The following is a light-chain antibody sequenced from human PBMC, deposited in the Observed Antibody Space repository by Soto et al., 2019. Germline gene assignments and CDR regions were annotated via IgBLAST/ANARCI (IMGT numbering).Light chain of an antibody. V-gene: IGKV3-11*01. CDR1: QYVGTR. CDR3: HQRQSWPRT. Sequence: MVWSQSPATLSSSPGETATLSCRASQYVGTRLAWYQHKPGQAPRLLIYYMSKRATGIPARFSGSGSGTDFTLTISNLAPEDFGVYYCHQRQSWPRTFGQGTKVDIK. J-gene: IGKJ1*01. CDR2: YMS.